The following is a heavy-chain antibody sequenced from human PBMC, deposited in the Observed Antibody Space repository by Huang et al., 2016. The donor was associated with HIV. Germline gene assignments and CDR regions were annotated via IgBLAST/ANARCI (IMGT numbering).Heavy chain of an antibody. D-gene: IGHD3-10*01. CDR1: GFTFSSYW. CDR2: IKSDGSST. Sequence: EVQLVESGGGLVQPGGSLRLSCAASGFTFSSYWMHWVRHVPGKGLVWVSHIKSDGSSTSYADSVKGRFTISRDNAKNTLYLQMNSLRAEDTAVYYCARGSRQGKYYYGSGTAYWGQGTLVTVSS. CDR3: ARGSRQGKYYYGSGTAY. J-gene: IGHJ4*02. V-gene: IGHV3-74*01.